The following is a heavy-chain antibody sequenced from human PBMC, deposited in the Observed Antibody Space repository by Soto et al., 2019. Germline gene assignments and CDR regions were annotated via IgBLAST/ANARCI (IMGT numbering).Heavy chain of an antibody. V-gene: IGHV4-30-4*01. CDR3: ARVKLTGYYIVGFDY. D-gene: IGHD3-9*01. J-gene: IGHJ4*02. Sequence: SETLSLTCTVSGGSISSGAYFWIWIRQPPGKGLEWIGYISHIGSTYYNPSLKSRATLSVDTSKNQFSPKLTSVTAADTAVYYCARVKLTGYYIVGFDYWGQGTLVTVSS. CDR1: GGSISSGAYF. CDR2: ISHIGST.